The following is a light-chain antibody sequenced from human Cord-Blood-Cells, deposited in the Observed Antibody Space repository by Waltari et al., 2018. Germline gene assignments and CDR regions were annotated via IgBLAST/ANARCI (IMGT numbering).Light chain of an antibody. CDR3: MQALQTPFT. J-gene: IGKJ3*01. CDR1: QSLLHSNGYNY. Sequence: DIVMTQSPPSLPVTPREPATIPCRSSQSLLHSNGYNYLDWYLQKPGQSPQLLIYLGSNRASGVPDRFSGSGSGTDFTLKISRVEAEDVGVYYCMQALQTPFTFGPGTKVDIK. CDR2: LGS. V-gene: IGKV2-28*01.